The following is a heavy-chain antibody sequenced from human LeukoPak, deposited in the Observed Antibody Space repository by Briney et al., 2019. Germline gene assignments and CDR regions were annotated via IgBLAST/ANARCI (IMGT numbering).Heavy chain of an antibody. CDR3: AQVGATSPYYFDY. CDR2: ISGSGGST. V-gene: IGHV3-23*01. Sequence: GGTLRLSCAASGFTFSSYGMSWVRQAPGKGLEWVSAISGSGGSTYYADSVKGRFTISRDNSKNTLYLQMNSLRAEDTAVYYCAQVGATSPYYFDYWGQGTLVTVSS. CDR1: GFTFSSYG. D-gene: IGHD1-26*01. J-gene: IGHJ4*02.